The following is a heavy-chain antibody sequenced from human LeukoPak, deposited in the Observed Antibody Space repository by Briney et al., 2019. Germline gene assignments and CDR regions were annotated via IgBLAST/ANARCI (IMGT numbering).Heavy chain of an antibody. D-gene: IGHD1-26*01. J-gene: IGHJ4*02. CDR1: GFTFSSYA. V-gene: IGHV3-30-3*01. CDR3: ARDSGSYFDS. Sequence: PGRSLRLSCAASGFTFSSYAMHWVRQAPGKGLEWVAVISYDGSNKYYADSVKGRFTISRDNSKNTLYLQMNSLRAEDTAVYYCARDSGSYFDSWGQGTLVTVSS. CDR2: ISYDGSNK.